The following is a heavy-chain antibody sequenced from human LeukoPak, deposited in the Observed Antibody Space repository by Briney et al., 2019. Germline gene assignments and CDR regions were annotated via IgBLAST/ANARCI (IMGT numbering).Heavy chain of an antibody. Sequence: PGGSLRLSCVASGFPFSSYWMSWVRQAPGKGLEWVSAISGSGGSTYYADSVKGRFTISRDNSKNTLYLQMNSLRAEDTAVYYCAKVPDCSSTSCYAYYFDYWGQGTLVTVSS. J-gene: IGHJ4*02. CDR2: ISGSGGST. CDR3: AKVPDCSSTSCYAYYFDY. CDR1: GFPFSSYW. V-gene: IGHV3-23*01. D-gene: IGHD2-2*01.